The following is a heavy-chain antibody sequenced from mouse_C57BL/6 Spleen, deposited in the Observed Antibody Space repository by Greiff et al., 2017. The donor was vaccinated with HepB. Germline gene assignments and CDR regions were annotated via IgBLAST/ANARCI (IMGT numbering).Heavy chain of an antibody. Sequence: QVQLQQSGPELVKPGASVKISCKASGYAFSSSWMNWVKQRPGKGLEWIGRIYPGDGDTNYNGKFKGKATLTADKSSSTAYMQLSSLTSEDSAVYCCARAMKFYAMDDWGQGTSVTVSS. CDR2: IYPGDGDT. CDR3: ARAMKFYAMDD. CDR1: GYAFSSSW. J-gene: IGHJ4*01. V-gene: IGHV1-82*01.